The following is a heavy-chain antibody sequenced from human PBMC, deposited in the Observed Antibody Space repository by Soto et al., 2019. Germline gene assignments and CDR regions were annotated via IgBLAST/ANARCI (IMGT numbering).Heavy chain of an antibody. CDR2: INPNSGGT. Sequence: GASVKVSCKASGYTFTGYYMHWVRQAPGQGLERMGWINPNSGGTNYAQKFQGWVTMTRDTSISTAYMELSRLRSDDTAVYYCARGYCSSTSCSTYYYYYMDVWGKGTTVTVSS. D-gene: IGHD2-2*01. V-gene: IGHV1-2*04. CDR3: ARGYCSSTSCSTYYYYYMDV. J-gene: IGHJ6*03. CDR1: GYTFTGYY.